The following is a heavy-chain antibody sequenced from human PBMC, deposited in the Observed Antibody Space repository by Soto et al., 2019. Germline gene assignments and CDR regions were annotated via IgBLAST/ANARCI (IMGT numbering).Heavy chain of an antibody. V-gene: IGHV1-8*01. J-gene: IGHJ5*02. D-gene: IGHD3-10*01. CDR2: MNPNSGNT. CDR1: GYTCTIYD. Sequence: KVSCHALGYTCTIYDIAWVRQATGQGLEWMGWMNPNSGNTGYAQKFQGRVTMTRNTSISTAYMELSSLRSEDTAVYYCARAQRVRGFYKWFDPWGQGTLVTVSS. CDR3: ARAQRVRGFYKWFDP.